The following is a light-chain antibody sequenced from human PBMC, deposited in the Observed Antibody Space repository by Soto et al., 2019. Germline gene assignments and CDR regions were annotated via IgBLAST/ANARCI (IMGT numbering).Light chain of an antibody. CDR2: GAS. V-gene: IGKV3-20*01. Sequence: EIVLTQSPGTPSLSPGERATLSCRASQSVSSSYLAWYQQKPGQAPRLLIYGASSRATGIPDRFSGSGSGTDFTLTISRLEPEDFAVYYCQQYGSSPSFGQGTRLEIK. J-gene: IGKJ5*01. CDR3: QQYGSSPS. CDR1: QSVSSSY.